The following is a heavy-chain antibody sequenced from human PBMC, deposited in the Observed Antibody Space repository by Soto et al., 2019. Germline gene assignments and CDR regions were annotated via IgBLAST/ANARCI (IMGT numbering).Heavy chain of an antibody. V-gene: IGHV4-34*01. CDR2: INHSGST. J-gene: IGHJ4*02. D-gene: IGHD3-16*02. CDR1: GGSFSGYY. Sequence: SETLSLTCAVSGGSFSGYYWSWIRQPPGKGLEWIGEINHSGSTNYNPSLKSRVTISVDTSKNQFSLKLSSVTAADTAVYYCARGKLSDYVWGNYSYHFDYWGQGTVVTVSS. CDR3: ARGKLSDYVWGNYSYHFDY.